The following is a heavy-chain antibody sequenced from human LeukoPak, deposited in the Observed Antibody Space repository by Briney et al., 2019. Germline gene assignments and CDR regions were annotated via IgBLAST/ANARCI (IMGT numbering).Heavy chain of an antibody. CDR2: IYYSGST. CDR1: GGSISSYY. D-gene: IGHD6-19*01. Sequence: PSETLSLTCTVSGGSISSYYWSWIRQPPGKGLEWIGYIYYSGSTNYNPSLKSRVTISVDTSKNQFSLKLSSVTAADTAVYYCVRESSGWLIWGQGTLVTVSS. V-gene: IGHV4-59*01. CDR3: VRESSGWLI. J-gene: IGHJ4*02.